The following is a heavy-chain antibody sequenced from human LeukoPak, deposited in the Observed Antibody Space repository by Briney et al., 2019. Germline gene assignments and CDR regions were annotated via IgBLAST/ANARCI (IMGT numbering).Heavy chain of an antibody. D-gene: IGHD2-15*01. CDR3: ARAKSVVVVAAGTDDAFDI. Sequence: SETLSLTCTVSGYSISSGYYWGWIRQPPGKGLEWIGSIYHSGSTYYNPSLKSRVTISVDTSKNQFSLKLSSVTAADTAVYYCARAKSVVVVAAGTDDAFDIWGQGTMVTVSS. CDR1: GYSISSGYY. V-gene: IGHV4-38-2*02. CDR2: IYHSGST. J-gene: IGHJ3*02.